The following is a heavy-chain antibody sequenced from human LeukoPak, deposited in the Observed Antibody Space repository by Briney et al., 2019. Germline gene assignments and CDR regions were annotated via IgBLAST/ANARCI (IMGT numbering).Heavy chain of an antibody. CDR2: IRSKANSYAT. D-gene: IGHD3-10*01. V-gene: IGHV3-73*01. J-gene: IGHJ4*02. Sequence: GGSLRLSCAASGFTFSGSAMHWVRQASGKGLEWVGRIRSKANSYATAYAASVKGRFTISRDDSKNTAYLQMNSLRVADTAVYYCAKGHLLWFGELEYFDYWGQGTLVTVSS. CDR3: AKGHLLWFGELEYFDY. CDR1: GFTFSGSA.